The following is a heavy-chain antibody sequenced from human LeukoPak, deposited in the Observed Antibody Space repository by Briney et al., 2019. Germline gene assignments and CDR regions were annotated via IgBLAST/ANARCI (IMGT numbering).Heavy chain of an antibody. CDR3: ARDAYGGNSWGWFDP. J-gene: IGHJ5*02. V-gene: IGHV4-59*12. CDR1: GGSISGFY. D-gene: IGHD4-23*01. Sequence: SETLSLTCTVSGGSISGFYWSWIRQSPGKGLEWIGYIFYTGFTHYNPSLESRVTISVDTSKKQFSLRLNSVTAADTAVYYCARDAYGGNSWGWFDPWGQGTLVTVSS. CDR2: IFYTGFT.